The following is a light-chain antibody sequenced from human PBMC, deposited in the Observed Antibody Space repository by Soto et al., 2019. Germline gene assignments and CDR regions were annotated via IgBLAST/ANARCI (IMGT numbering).Light chain of an antibody. CDR3: QQSYSGQLT. CDR2: AAS. V-gene: IGKV1-39*01. Sequence: DIQMTQSQSSVSASVGDRVTITCRASRSIDTYLNWYQQSPGKAPKVLIYAASTLPSGVPSSFSGSGGGTEFTHPITSLQPEDSATYYCQQSYSGQLTFGPGTKVEIK. J-gene: IGKJ3*01. CDR1: RSIDTY.